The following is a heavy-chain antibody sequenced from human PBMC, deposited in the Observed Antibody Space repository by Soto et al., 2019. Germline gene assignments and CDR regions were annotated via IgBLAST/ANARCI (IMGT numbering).Heavy chain of an antibody. J-gene: IGHJ4*02. CDR2: IVPNVGTV. D-gene: IGHD3-3*01. V-gene: IGHV1-69*06. Sequence: QMQLVQSGAEVKKPGSSVTVSCKASGGTLSSFINYPINWVRQAPGQGLEWMGGIVPNVGTVNYAQKFQGRVTITADKSTGTAYMEVSSLRSEDTALYYGARRDTSGFLRYFDNWGQGTLVTVSS. CDR1: GGTLSSFINYP. CDR3: ARRDTSGFLRYFDN.